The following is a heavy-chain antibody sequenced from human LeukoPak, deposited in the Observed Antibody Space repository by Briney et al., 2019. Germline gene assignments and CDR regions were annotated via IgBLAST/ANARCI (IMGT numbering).Heavy chain of an antibody. J-gene: IGHJ3*02. D-gene: IGHD2-2*01. V-gene: IGHV1-2*06. Sequence: GASVKDSCKASGYTFTGYYMHWVRQAPGQGLEWMGRINHNSGGTNYAQKFQGRVTMTRDTSISTAYMELSRLRSDDTAVYYCARPCSSTSCQFYDAFDIWGQGTMVTVSS. CDR1: GYTFTGYY. CDR3: ARPCSSTSCQFYDAFDI. CDR2: INHNSGGT.